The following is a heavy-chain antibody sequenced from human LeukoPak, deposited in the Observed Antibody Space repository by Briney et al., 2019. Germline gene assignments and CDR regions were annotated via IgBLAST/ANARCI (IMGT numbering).Heavy chain of an antibody. Sequence: PSETLSLTCTVSGGSISSSSYYWGWIRQPPGKGLEWIGSIYYSGSTYYNPSLKSRVTISVDTSKNQFSLKLSSVTAAVTAVYYCARQDVKNWFDPWGQGTLVTVSS. CDR2: IYYSGST. J-gene: IGHJ5*02. CDR1: GGSISSSSYY. V-gene: IGHV4-39*01. CDR3: ARQDVKNWFDP.